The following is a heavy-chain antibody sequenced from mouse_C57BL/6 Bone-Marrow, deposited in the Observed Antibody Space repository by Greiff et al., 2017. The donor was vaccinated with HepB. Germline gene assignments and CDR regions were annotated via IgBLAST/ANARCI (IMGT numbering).Heavy chain of an antibody. Sequence: EVKLVESGPGLVKPSQSLSLTCSVTGYSITSGYYWNWIRQFPGNKLEWMGYISYDGSNNYNPSLKNRISITRDTSKNQFFLKLNSVTTEDTATYYCARRDYYYGSRGYFDYWGQGTTLTVSS. D-gene: IGHD1-1*01. J-gene: IGHJ2*01. CDR2: ISYDGSN. CDR3: ARRDYYYGSRGYFDY. V-gene: IGHV3-6*01. CDR1: GYSITSGYY.